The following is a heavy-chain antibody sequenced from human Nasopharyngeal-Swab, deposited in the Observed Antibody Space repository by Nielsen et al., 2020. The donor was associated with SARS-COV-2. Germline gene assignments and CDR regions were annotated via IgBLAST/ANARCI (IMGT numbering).Heavy chain of an antibody. Sequence: GESLKISCVASGFTFSDHYLDWVRQAPGKGLEWVGRSRDKAHSYTTEYAASVKGRFTISRGDSENSLYLQMNTLRVADTAVYYCARGFRRGSYYDNIGADSWGQGTLVTVSS. CDR3: ARGFRRGSYYDNIGADS. CDR2: SRDKAHSYTT. D-gene: IGHD3-22*01. V-gene: IGHV3-72*01. J-gene: IGHJ4*02. CDR1: GFTFSDHY.